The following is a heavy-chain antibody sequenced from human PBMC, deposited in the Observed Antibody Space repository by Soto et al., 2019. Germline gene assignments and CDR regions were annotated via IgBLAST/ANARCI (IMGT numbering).Heavy chain of an antibody. CDR1: GFTFSSYA. CDR2: ISSGGGST. J-gene: IGHJ4*02. CDR3: TKGQGGTTGILGF. V-gene: IGHV3-23*01. Sequence: GGSLRLSCAASGFTFSSYAMTWVRQAPGKGLEWVSSISSGGGSTWYADSVKGQFTISRDNSKNTLNLQMNSLRLDDTAVYYCTKGQGGTTGILGFWGQGTLVTVSS. D-gene: IGHD1-1*01.